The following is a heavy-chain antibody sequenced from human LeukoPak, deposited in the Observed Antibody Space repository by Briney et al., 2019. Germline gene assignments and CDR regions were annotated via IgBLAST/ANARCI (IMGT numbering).Heavy chain of an antibody. D-gene: IGHD3-22*01. CDR3: ARDPWYYDSSGYYYWYFDL. CDR1: GYTFTSYE. J-gene: IGHJ2*01. V-gene: IGHV1-69*04. CDR2: IIPILGIA. Sequence: SVKVSCKASGYTFTSYEISWVRQAPGQGLEWMGRIIPILGIANYAQKFQGRVTITADKSTSTAYMELSSLRSEDTAVYYCARDPWYYDSSGYYYWYFDLWGRGTLVTVSS.